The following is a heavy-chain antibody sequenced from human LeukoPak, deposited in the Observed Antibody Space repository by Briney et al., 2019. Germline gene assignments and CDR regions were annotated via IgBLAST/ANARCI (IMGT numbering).Heavy chain of an antibody. V-gene: IGHV3-23*01. CDR1: GFTFSSYA. CDR3: AKEGVATAMVRGVVIDY. D-gene: IGHD3-10*01. CDR2: ISGSGAST. J-gene: IGHJ4*02. Sequence: GGSLRLSCRASGFTFSSYAMSWVRQAPGKGLEWVSGISGSGASTYYADSVKGRFTISRDNSKNTLYLQMNSLRAEDTAVYYCAKEGVATAMVRGVVIDYWGQGTLVTVSS.